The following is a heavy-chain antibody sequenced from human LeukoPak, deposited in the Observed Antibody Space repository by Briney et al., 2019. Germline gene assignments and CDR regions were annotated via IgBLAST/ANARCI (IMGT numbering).Heavy chain of an antibody. CDR1: GFTFSSYG. CDR3: ARGTREIAAAGEGPYYYYYMDV. J-gene: IGHJ6*03. D-gene: IGHD6-13*01. V-gene: IGHV3-23*01. Sequence: PGGSLRLSCAASGFTFSSYGMSWVRQAPGKGLEWVSAISGSGGSTYYADSVKGRFTISRDNSKNTLYLQMNSLRAEDTAVYYCARGTREIAAAGEGPYYYYYMDVWGKGTTVTVSS. CDR2: ISGSGGST.